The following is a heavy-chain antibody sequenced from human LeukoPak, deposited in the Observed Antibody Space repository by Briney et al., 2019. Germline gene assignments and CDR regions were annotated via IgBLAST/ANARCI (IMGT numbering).Heavy chain of an antibody. CDR3: SSSGGHSGESCDY. D-gene: IGHD4-23*01. CDR1: GGSISSYS. V-gene: IGHV4-4*07. J-gene: IGHJ4*02. CDR2: IFTSGST. Sequence: PSETLSLTCTVTGGSISSYSWTWIRQPAGKGLEWVGRIFTSGSTNYNPSLKGRVTISVDTSKNQFSLKMTSVTAADTAVYYCSSSGGHSGESCDYWVQGTLVTVSS.